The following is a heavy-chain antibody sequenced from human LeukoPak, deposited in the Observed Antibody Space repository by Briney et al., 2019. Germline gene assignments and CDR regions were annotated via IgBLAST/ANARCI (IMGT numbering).Heavy chain of an antibody. CDR1: GGSISSYY. Sequence: KPSETLSLTCTVFGGSISSYYWSWIRQPPGKGLEWIGYIYYSGSTNYNPSLKSRVTISVDTSKNQFSLKVSSVTAADTAVYYCASNYYGSGSLDYWGQGNLVTVSS. D-gene: IGHD3-10*01. V-gene: IGHV4-59*08. J-gene: IGHJ4*02. CDR3: ASNYYGSGSLDY. CDR2: IYYSGST.